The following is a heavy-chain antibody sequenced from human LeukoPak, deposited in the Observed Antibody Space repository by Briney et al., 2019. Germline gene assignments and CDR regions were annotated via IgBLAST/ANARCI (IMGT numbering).Heavy chain of an antibody. V-gene: IGHV1-69*01. CDR2: FIPIFGTA. CDR1: GGTFSSYA. D-gene: IGHD4-23*01. J-gene: IGHJ4*02. CDR3: ARARYGGNLDRSFDY. Sequence: GSSVKKFSSTSGGTFSSYAINWVRQAPGQGLEWMGGFIPIFGTANFAQKFQGRVTITADESTSTAFMYLNSLRSDDTAVYYCARARYGGNLDRSFDYWGQKTGHRL.